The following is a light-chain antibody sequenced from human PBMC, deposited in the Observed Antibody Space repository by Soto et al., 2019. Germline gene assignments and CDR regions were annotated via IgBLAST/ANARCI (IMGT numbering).Light chain of an antibody. CDR1: QSISVW. CDR3: QQYNSYSPT. Sequence: EIQRTQSPSTLSASVGDRVTITCRASQSISVWLAWYQQKAGKAPNLLIYKASRLESGVPSRFSGSGSETEFTLTISGLQPGDSATYYCQQYNSYSPTFGQGTKVDIK. V-gene: IGKV1-5*03. CDR2: KAS. J-gene: IGKJ1*01.